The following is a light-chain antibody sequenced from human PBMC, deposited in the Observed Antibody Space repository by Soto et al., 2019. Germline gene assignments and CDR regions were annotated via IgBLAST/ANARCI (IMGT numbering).Light chain of an antibody. Sequence: DIQMTQSPSTLSASVGDRVTITCRASQSISSWLAWYQQKPGKAPKLLIYKASSFKSGVPSRFSGSGSGTVFPLIISRLQHDVFATYYCQQYNSYYTFGQGTKLEIK. J-gene: IGKJ2*01. V-gene: IGKV1-5*03. CDR1: QSISSW. CDR2: KAS. CDR3: QQYNSYYT.